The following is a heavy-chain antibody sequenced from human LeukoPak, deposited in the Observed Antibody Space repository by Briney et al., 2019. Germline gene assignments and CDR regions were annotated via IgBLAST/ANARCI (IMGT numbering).Heavy chain of an antibody. Sequence: GRSLRLSCAASGFTFDDYAMHWVRQAPGKGLEWVSGISWNSGSIGYADSVKGRFTISRDNAKNSLYLQMNSLRAEDTALYYCAKVYYDILTGEGRYYFDYWGQGTLVTVSS. CDR3: AKVYYDILTGEGRYYFDY. V-gene: IGHV3-9*01. CDR1: GFTFDDYA. CDR2: ISWNSGSI. J-gene: IGHJ4*02. D-gene: IGHD3-9*01.